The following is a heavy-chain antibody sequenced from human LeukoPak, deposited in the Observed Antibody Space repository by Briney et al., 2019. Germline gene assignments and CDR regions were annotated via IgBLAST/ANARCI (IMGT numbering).Heavy chain of an antibody. CDR1: GGSISSSSYY. V-gene: IGHV4-39*01. CDR3: ATSGWYLLPGVY. Sequence: SETLSLTCTVSGGSISSSSYYWGWIRQPPGKGLEWIGSIYYSATTYYNPSLKSRVSISVDTSKSQFSLKLSSVTAADTAVYYCATSGWYLLPGVYWGQGTLVTVSS. CDR2: IYYSATT. D-gene: IGHD6-19*01. J-gene: IGHJ4*02.